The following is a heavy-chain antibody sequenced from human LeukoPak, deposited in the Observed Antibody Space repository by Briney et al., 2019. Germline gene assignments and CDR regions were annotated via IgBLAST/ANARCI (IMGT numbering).Heavy chain of an antibody. CDR2: IYTSGST. J-gene: IGHJ4*02. CDR1: GGSISSYY. CDR3: ARAPVLRFLEWLFFDY. Sequence: SETLSLTCTVSGGSISSYYWSWIRQPAGKGLEWIGRIYTSGSTNYNPSLKSRVTISVDRSKNQFSLKLSSVTAADTAVYYCARAPVLRFLEWLFFDYWGQGTLVTVSS. V-gene: IGHV4-4*07. D-gene: IGHD3-3*01.